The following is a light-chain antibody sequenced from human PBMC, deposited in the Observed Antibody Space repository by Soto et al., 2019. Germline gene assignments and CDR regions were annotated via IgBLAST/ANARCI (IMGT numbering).Light chain of an antibody. Sequence: QSALTQPASVSGSPGQSIAISCTGTSGDVGGYDYVSWYQQHPDKAPKLMTYEVTKRPSWVSNRFSGSKSGNTASLTISGLQPEDEADYYCSSHTSGSTRVFGSGTKATVL. J-gene: IGLJ1*01. CDR2: EVT. V-gene: IGLV2-14*01. CDR1: SGDVGGYDY. CDR3: SSHTSGSTRV.